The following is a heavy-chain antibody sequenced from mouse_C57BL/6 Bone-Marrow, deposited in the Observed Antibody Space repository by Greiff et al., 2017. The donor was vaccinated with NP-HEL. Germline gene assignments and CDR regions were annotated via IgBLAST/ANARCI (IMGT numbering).Heavy chain of an antibody. CDR1: GYTFTSYG. J-gene: IGHJ4*01. CDR3: ARGGLPTYYAMDY. D-gene: IGHD3-2*02. Sequence: VKLMESGAELARPGASVKLSCKASGYTFTSYGISWVKQRTGQGLEWIGEIYPRSGNTYYNEKFKGKATLTADKSSSTAYMELRSLTSEDSAVYFCARGGLPTYYAMDYWGQGTSVTVSS. V-gene: IGHV1-81*01. CDR2: IYPRSGNT.